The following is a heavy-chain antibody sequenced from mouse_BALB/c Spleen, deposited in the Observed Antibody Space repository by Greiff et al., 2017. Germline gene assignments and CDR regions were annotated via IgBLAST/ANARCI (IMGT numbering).Heavy chain of an antibody. CDR2: IYPGDGST. D-gene: IGHD1-1*01. V-gene: IGHV1S56*01. J-gene: IGHJ2*01. Sequence: QVHVKQSGPELVKPGASVKISCKASGYTFTSYDINWVKQRPGQGLEWIGWIYPGDGSTKYNEKFKGKATLTADKSSSTAYMQLSSLTSENSAVYFGARSSSYFFDYWGQGTTRTVSS. CDR1: GYTFTSYD. CDR3: ARSSSYFFDY.